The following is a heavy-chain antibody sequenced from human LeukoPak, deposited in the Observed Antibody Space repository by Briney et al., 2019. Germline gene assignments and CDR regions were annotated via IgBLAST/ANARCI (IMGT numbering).Heavy chain of an antibody. CDR2: ISGSGGST. CDR1: GFTFSSYA. D-gene: IGHD6-6*01. CDR3: AIPRREYSSSSSWFDP. Sequence: PGGSLRLSCAASGFTFSSYAMSWVRQAPGKGLEWVSAISGSGGSTYYADSVKGGFTISRDNSKNTLYLQMNSLRAEDTAVYYCAIPRREYSSSSSWFDPWGQGTLVTVSS. V-gene: IGHV3-23*01. J-gene: IGHJ5*02.